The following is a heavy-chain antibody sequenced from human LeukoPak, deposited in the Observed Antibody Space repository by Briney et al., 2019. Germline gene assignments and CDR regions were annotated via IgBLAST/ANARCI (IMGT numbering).Heavy chain of an antibody. Sequence: PGGSLRLSCAASGFSFTTHNMNWVRQAPGKGLEWVSGINWNGGSTGYADSVKGRFTISRDNAKNSLYPQMNSLRAEDTALYYCARRCSGGSCYSEYYFDYWGQGTLVTVSS. D-gene: IGHD2-15*01. CDR3: ARRCSGGSCYSEYYFDY. CDR1: GFSFTTHN. CDR2: INWNGGST. J-gene: IGHJ4*02. V-gene: IGHV3-20*04.